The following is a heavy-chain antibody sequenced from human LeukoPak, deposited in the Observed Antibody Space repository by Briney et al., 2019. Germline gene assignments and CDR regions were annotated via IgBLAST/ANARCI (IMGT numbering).Heavy chain of an antibody. CDR2: INHSGST. J-gene: IGHJ4*02. Sequence: SETLSLTCAVYGGSFSGYYWSWIRQPPGKGLEWIGEINHSGSTNYNPSLKSRVTISVDTSKNQFSLKLSSVTAADTAVYYCARTRTRFGVVIHFDYWGQGTLVTVSS. CDR1: GGSFSGYY. CDR3: ARTRTRFGVVIHFDY. V-gene: IGHV4-34*01. D-gene: IGHD3-3*01.